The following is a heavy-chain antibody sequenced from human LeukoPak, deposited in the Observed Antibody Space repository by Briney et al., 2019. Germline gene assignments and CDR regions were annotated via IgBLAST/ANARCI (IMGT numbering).Heavy chain of an antibody. CDR2: IYSGGST. CDR3: ARGAAPHDAFDI. CDR1: GFSFSTYS. D-gene: IGHD6-13*01. V-gene: IGHV3-53*01. Sequence: GGSLRLSCAASGFSFSTYSFSWVRQAPGKGLEWVSVIYSGGSTYYADSVKGRFTISRDNSKNTLYLQMNSLRAEDTAVYYCARGAAPHDAFDIWGQGTMVTVSS. J-gene: IGHJ3*02.